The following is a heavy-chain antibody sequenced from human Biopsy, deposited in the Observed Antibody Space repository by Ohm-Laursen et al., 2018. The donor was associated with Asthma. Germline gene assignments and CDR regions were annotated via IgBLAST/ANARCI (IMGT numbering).Heavy chain of an antibody. CDR2: MSYGGSIK. J-gene: IGHJ4*02. Sequence: SLRLSCSASGFTFSSYGMDWVRQAPGKGLEWVALMSYGGSIKDYADSVKGRFTISRDNSMNTLYLHMNSLRVEDTAVYYCARGLDYSGRSGFDYWGQGTLVTVSS. D-gene: IGHD3-10*01. V-gene: IGHV3-33*05. CDR1: GFTFSSYG. CDR3: ARGLDYSGRSGFDY.